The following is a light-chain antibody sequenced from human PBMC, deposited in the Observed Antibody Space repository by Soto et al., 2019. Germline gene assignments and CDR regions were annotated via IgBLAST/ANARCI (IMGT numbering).Light chain of an antibody. CDR1: QSISSY. CDR2: AAS. V-gene: IGKV1-39*01. CDR3: QQSYSTPYT. J-gene: IGKJ2*01. Sequence: DIQMTQSPSSLSASVGDRVTITCRASQSISSYLNWYQQKPGKAPKLLIYAASSLQSGVPSRFSGSGSGTDFTLTISSLQPEEFATYDCQQSYSTPYTCGQGTKLEIK.